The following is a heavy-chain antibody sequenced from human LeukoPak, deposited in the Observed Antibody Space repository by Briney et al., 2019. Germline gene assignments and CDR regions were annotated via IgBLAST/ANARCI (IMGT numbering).Heavy chain of an antibody. Sequence: PGGSLRLSCVASGFNFSDYYMSWIRQAPGKGLEWVSYIDLFGTSIYYSDSVKGRFTISRDNAENSLYLQMNGLRADDTAVYYCARGHYGLDVWDQGTTVTVSS. CDR2: IDLFGTSI. V-gene: IGHV3-11*01. CDR3: ARGHYGLDV. CDR1: GFNFSDYY. J-gene: IGHJ6*02.